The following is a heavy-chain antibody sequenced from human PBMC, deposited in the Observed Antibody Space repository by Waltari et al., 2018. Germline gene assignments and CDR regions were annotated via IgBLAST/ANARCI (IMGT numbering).Heavy chain of an antibody. CDR3: ARLGIAVAGTGWFDP. CDR2: IIPIFGTA. J-gene: IGHJ5*02. Sequence: QVQLVQSGAEVKKPGSSVKVSCKASGGTFRRYAVSWVRPDPGQGREWMGGIIPIFGTANYAQKFQGRVTITADESTSTAYMELSSLRSEDTAVYYCARLGIAVAGTGWFDPWGQGTLVTVSS. V-gene: IGHV1-69*01. CDR1: GGTFRRYA. D-gene: IGHD6-19*01.